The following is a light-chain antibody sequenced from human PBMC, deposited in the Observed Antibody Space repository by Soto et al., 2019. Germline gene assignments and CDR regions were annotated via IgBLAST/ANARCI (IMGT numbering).Light chain of an antibody. CDR1: SSDVGGFNY. V-gene: IGLV2-14*03. CDR3: NSYTSSRTYV. J-gene: IGLJ1*01. Sequence: QSALTQPASVSGSPEQSITISCTGTSSDVGGFNYVSWYQQHPGKAPKLMIYDVTNRPSGVSFRFSGSKSGNTASLTISGLQAEDEADYYCNSYTSSRTYVFGTGTKVTVL. CDR2: DVT.